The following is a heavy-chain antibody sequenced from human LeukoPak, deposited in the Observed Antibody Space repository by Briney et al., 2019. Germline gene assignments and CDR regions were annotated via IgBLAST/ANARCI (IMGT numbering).Heavy chain of an antibody. CDR3: AKDSIVYYYYYMDV. V-gene: IGHV3-30*18. CDR2: ISYDGSNK. Sequence: GGSLRLSCAASGFTFSSYGMHWVRQAPNRGLECVAVISYDGSNKYYADSVKGRFTISRDKSKNTLYLHMNSLRAEDTAVYYCAKDSIVYYYYYMDVWGKGTTVTVSS. D-gene: IGHD3-16*02. CDR1: GFTFSSYG. J-gene: IGHJ6*03.